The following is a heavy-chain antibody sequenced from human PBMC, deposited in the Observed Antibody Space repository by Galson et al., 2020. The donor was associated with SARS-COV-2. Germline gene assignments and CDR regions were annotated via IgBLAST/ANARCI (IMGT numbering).Heavy chain of an antibody. CDR2: LYHIGST. Sequence: SETLSLTCTVSGGSISIYYWTWIRQPPGKGLDWIGSLYHIGSTNYNPSLKSRLTISVDTSKNRFSLKLTSVTAADTAVYFCARKSPIAADAFDIWGQGTMVTVST. J-gene: IGHJ3*02. CDR1: GGSISIYY. V-gene: IGHV4-59*01. D-gene: IGHD6-13*01. CDR3: ARKSPIAADAFDI.